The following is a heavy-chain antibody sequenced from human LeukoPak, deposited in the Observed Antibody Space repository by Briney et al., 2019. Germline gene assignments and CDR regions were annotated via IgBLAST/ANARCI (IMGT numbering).Heavy chain of an antibody. CDR3: ASSRHTYYDYVWGSHRLYYFDY. V-gene: IGHV3-7*01. CDR1: GFTFSSYW. D-gene: IGHD3-16*01. Sequence: GGSLRLSCAASGFTFSSYWMSWVRQAPGKGLEWVANIKQDGSEKYYVDSVKGRSTISRDNAKNSLYLQMNSLRAEDTAVYYCASSRHTYYDYVWGSHRLYYFDYWGQGTLVTVSS. J-gene: IGHJ4*02. CDR2: IKQDGSEK.